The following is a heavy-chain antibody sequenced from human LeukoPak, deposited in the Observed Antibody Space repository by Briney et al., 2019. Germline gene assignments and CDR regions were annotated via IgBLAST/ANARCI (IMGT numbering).Heavy chain of an antibody. CDR1: GFTFSSYG. D-gene: IGHD5-12*01. V-gene: IGHV3-30*02. CDR3: AKSGYDYTPLDY. Sequence: GGSLRLSCAASGFTFSSYGMHWVRQAPGKGLEWVAFIRYDGSNKYYADSVKGRFTISRDNSKNTLFLQMNSLRAEDTAMYYCAKSGYDYTPLDYWGQGSLVTVSS. J-gene: IGHJ4*02. CDR2: IRYDGSNK.